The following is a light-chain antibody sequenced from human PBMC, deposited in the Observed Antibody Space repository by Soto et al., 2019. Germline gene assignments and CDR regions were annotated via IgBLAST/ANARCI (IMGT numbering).Light chain of an antibody. CDR3: MQGTHWPWT. CDR2: KVS. CDR1: HSLVYSDGNIY. Sequence: DVVMTQSPLSLPVTLGQPASISCRSSHSLVYSDGNIYLNWFQLRPGQSPRRLIYKVSDRDSGVPDKFSGSGSGTDFKLEISRVEAEDVGLYYCMQGTHWPWTFGQGTKVEIK. J-gene: IGKJ1*01. V-gene: IGKV2-30*01.